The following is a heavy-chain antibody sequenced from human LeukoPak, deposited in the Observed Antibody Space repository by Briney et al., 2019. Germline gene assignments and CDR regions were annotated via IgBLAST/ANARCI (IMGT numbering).Heavy chain of an antibody. Sequence: ASVKVSCKASGYTFTGYYMHWVRRAPGQGLEWMGRINPNSGGTNYAQKFQGRVTMTRDTSISTAYMELSRLRSDDTAVYYCAIPYSSSWSPFDYWGQGTLVTVSS. J-gene: IGHJ4*02. CDR2: INPNSGGT. V-gene: IGHV1-2*06. CDR3: AIPYSSSWSPFDY. D-gene: IGHD6-13*01. CDR1: GYTFTGYY.